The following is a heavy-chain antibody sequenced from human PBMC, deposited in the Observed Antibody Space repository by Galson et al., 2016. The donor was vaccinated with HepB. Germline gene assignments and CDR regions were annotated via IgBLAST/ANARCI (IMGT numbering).Heavy chain of an antibody. CDR3: ARGRGGSGSPFDH. CDR1: GGSISSYY. CDR2: IYYSGTT. D-gene: IGHD6-19*01. J-gene: IGHJ4*02. Sequence: ETLSLTCTVSGGSISSYYWSWIRQPPGKGLEWIAYIYYSGTTNYNPSLESRVTISVDTSKYQFSLKLSSVTAADTAVYYCARGRGGSGSPFDHWGQGTLVPVSS. V-gene: IGHV4-59*01.